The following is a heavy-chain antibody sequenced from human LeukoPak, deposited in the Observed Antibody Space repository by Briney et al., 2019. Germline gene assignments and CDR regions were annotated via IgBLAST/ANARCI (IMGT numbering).Heavy chain of an antibody. CDR1: GFTFSSYA. J-gene: IGHJ4*02. Sequence: PGRSLRLSCAASGFTFSSYAMHWVRQAPGKGLEWVAVISYDGSNKYYADSVKGRFTISRDNSKNTLYLQMNSLRAEGTAVYYCAKDRGELQWLDDYWGQGTLVTVSS. V-gene: IGHV3-30-3*01. CDR3: AKDRGELQWLDDY. CDR2: ISYDGSNK. D-gene: IGHD6-19*01.